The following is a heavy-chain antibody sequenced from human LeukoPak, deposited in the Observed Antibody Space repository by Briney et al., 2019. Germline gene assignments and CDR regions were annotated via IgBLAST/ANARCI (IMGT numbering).Heavy chain of an antibody. J-gene: IGHJ3*02. CDR3: ATFSIVVLSPYDAFDI. D-gene: IGHD2-8*01. CDR1: GGSISSINW. V-gene: IGHV4-4*02. Sequence: SGTLSLTFAVSGGSISSINWWNWVRQPPGKGLEWIGETHHAGTTNYNPSLKSRVSISVDKSKNQFSLRLSSVTAADTAVYYCATFSIVVLSPYDAFDIWGQGTMVTVSS. CDR2: THHAGTT.